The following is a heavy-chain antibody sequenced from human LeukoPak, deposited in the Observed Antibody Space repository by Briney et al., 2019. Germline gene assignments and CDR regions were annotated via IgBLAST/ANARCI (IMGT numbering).Heavy chain of an antibody. D-gene: IGHD6-19*01. Sequence: PSETLSLTCAVSGGSISSSRYYWGWIRQPPGKGLEWIASIYYSGNTYYNPSLKTRVTISVDMSKNQFSLKLSSVTAADTAVYYCARQQAVPGPGIDYWGQGTVVIVSS. CDR2: IYYSGNT. J-gene: IGHJ4*02. CDR1: GGSISSSRYY. V-gene: IGHV4-39*01. CDR3: ARQQAVPGPGIDY.